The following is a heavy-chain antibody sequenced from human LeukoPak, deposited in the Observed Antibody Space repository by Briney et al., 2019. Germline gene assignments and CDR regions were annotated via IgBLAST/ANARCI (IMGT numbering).Heavy chain of an antibody. CDR1: GFTFSSYW. J-gene: IGHJ4*02. CDR2: INSDGSTT. Sequence: PGGSLRLSCAASGFTFSSYWMHWVRQAPGKGLVWVSRINSDGSTTTYADSVKGRFTISRDNAKDTLYLQMTSLRAEDTAVYYCARATYYYDSSGYRAIYYFDYWGPGTLVTVSS. D-gene: IGHD3-22*01. CDR3: ARATYYYDSSGYRAIYYFDY. V-gene: IGHV3-74*01.